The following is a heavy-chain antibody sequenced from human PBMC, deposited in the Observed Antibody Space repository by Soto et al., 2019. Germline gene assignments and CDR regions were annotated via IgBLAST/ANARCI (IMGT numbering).Heavy chain of an antibody. CDR3: ARTYYDFLRGTAPTVDL. CDR2: IYYSGST. CDR1: GGSISSYY. Sequence: SETLSLTCTVSGGSISSYYWSWIRQPPGKGLEWIGYIYYSGSTNYNPSLKSRVTISVDTSKNQFSLKLSSVTAADTAVYYCARTYYDFLRGTAPTVDLSCQAPLVTLFS. D-gene: IGHD3-3*01. V-gene: IGHV4-59*01. J-gene: IGHJ5*02.